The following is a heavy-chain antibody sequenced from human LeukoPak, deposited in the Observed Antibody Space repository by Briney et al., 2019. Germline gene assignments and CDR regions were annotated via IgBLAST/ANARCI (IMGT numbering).Heavy chain of an antibody. CDR1: GGSLSSYY. CDR3: AREGYSYGFHY. CDR2: IYTIGST. D-gene: IGHD5-18*01. Sequence: SETLSLTCTVSGGSLSSYYWSWIRQPAGKGLEWIGRIYTIGSTNYNPSLKSRVTMSVDTSKNQFSLKLSSVTAADTAVYYCAREGYSYGFHYWGQGTLVTVSS. J-gene: IGHJ4*02. V-gene: IGHV4-4*07.